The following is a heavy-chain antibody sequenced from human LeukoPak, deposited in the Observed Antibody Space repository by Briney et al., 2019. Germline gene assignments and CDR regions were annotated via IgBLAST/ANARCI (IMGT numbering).Heavy chain of an antibody. CDR2: VFYSGST. CDR3: ARNNSVVRGALDY. D-gene: IGHD3-10*01. Sequence: SETLSLTCSVSGGSMSTNSYYWGWIRRPPGKGLEWIGRVFYSGSTYYNPSLKSRLTISVDTSKNQFSLRLPSVTAADTAVYYCARNNSVVRGALDYWGQGILVTVSS. CDR1: GGSMSTNSYY. J-gene: IGHJ4*01. V-gene: IGHV4-39*01.